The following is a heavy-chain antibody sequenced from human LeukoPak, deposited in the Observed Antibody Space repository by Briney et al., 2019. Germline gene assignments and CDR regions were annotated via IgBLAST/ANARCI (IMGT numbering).Heavy chain of an antibody. D-gene: IGHD2-2*01. CDR2: IYYSGST. J-gene: IGHJ5*02. CDR3: ARRGYCSSTSCYEYWFDP. Sequence: SGTLSLTCTVSGGSISSSSYYWGWIRPPPGKGLEWIGIIYYSGSTYYNPSLKSRLTISVDTSKDQFSLKLSTVTATDTAVYYCARRGYCSSTSCYEYWFDPWGQGSLVTVSS. V-gene: IGHV4-39*01. CDR1: GGSISSSSYY.